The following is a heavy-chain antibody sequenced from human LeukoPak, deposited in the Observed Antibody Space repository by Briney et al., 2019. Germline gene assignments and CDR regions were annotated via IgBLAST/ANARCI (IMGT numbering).Heavy chain of an antibody. CDR2: ISSSSSYI. CDR1: GFTFSSYS. Sequence: GGSLRLSCAASGFTFSSYSMNWVRQAPGQGLEWVSSISSSSSYIYYADSVRGRFTISRDNTKNSLYLQMNSLRAEDTAVYYCARDVDFDYWGQGTLVTVSS. J-gene: IGHJ4*02. V-gene: IGHV3-21*01. CDR3: ARDVDFDY. D-gene: IGHD2-21*01.